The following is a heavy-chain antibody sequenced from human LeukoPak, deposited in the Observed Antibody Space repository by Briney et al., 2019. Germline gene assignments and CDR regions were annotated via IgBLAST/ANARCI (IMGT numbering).Heavy chain of an antibody. Sequence: SVKVSCKASGGTFSSYAISWVRQAPGQGLEWMGGIIPIFGTANYAQKFQGRVTITTDESTSTAYMELSSLRSEDTAVYYCAREYHDFWSGYSPLGAYFDYWGQGTLVTVSS. V-gene: IGHV1-69*05. CDR2: IIPIFGTA. CDR1: GGTFSSYA. CDR3: AREYHDFWSGYSPLGAYFDY. J-gene: IGHJ4*02. D-gene: IGHD3-3*01.